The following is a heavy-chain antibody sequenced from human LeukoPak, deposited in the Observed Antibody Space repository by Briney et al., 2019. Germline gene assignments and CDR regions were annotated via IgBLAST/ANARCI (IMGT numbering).Heavy chain of an antibody. Sequence: GGSLRLSCVASGFSFSSFRMNWVRQAPGKGLEWVANINQDGSEKYSVDSVKGRFSISRDNAKNSLFLQMNSLRAEDTAVYYCARDYYDSSGPFDYWGQGTLVTVSS. J-gene: IGHJ4*02. D-gene: IGHD3-22*01. CDR3: ARDYYDSSGPFDY. CDR2: INQDGSEK. V-gene: IGHV3-7*03. CDR1: GFSFSSFR.